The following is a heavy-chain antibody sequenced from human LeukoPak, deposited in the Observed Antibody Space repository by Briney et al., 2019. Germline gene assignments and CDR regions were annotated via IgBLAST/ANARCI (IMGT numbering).Heavy chain of an antibody. CDR3: ANGYCSGGSCYEDAFDI. J-gene: IGHJ3*02. CDR2: ISWNSGSI. Sequence: PGRSLRLSCAASGFTFDDYAMHWVRQAPGEGMEWVSGISWNSGSIGYADSVTGRFTISRDNAKNTLYLQMNSVRAEDTALYYCANGYCSGGSCYEDAFDIWGQGTMVTVSS. CDR1: GFTFDDYA. V-gene: IGHV3-9*01. D-gene: IGHD2-15*01.